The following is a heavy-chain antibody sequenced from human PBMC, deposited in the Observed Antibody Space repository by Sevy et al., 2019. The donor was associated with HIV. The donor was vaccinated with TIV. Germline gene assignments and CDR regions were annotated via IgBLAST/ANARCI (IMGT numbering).Heavy chain of an antibody. J-gene: IGHJ6*02. CDR1: GFTFSRYW. V-gene: IGHV3-74*01. Sequence: GGSLRLSCAASGFTFSRYWMHWVRHAPGKGLVWVSRINTHGTNTIYAHYVKGRFTISRDNAKNTVSLQMNSLRADDTGVYYCAREGVDFWSGPVDFDYGMDVWGQGTTVTVSS. CDR2: INTHGTNT. CDR3: AREGVDFWSGPVDFDYGMDV. D-gene: IGHD3-3*01.